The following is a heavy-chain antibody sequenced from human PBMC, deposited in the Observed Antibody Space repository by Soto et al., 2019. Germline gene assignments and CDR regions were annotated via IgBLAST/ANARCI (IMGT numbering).Heavy chain of an antibody. Sequence: SETLSLTCTVSGGSISSGDYYWSWIRQPPGKGLEWIGYIYYSGSTYYNPSLKSRVTISIDTSKNQFSLKLSSVTAADTAVYYCARAQLVGYYFDSWGQGTLVTVSS. CDR1: GGSISSGDYY. D-gene: IGHD2-2*01. V-gene: IGHV4-30-4*01. CDR2: IYYSGST. J-gene: IGHJ4*02. CDR3: ARAQLVGYYFDS.